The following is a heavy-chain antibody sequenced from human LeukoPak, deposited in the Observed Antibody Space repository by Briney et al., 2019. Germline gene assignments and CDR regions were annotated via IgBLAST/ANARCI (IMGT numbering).Heavy chain of an antibody. CDR1: GGSISSYY. J-gene: IGHJ4*02. V-gene: IGHV4-59*01. CDR2: IYYSGST. D-gene: IGHD3-10*01. CDR3: AREPYGSGTFDY. Sequence: SETLSLTCTVSGGSISSYYWSWIGQPPGKGLEWIGYIYYSGSTNYNPSLKSRVTISVDTSKNQFSLKLSSVTAADTAEYYCAREPYGSGTFDYWGQGTLVTVSA.